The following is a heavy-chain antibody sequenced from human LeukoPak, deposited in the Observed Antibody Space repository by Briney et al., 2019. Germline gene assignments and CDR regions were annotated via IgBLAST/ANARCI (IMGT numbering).Heavy chain of an antibody. CDR3: AKVDWYSSGWYGGLYYYYGMDV. J-gene: IGHJ6*02. CDR1: GFTFSAYA. D-gene: IGHD6-19*01. CDR2: IGSDNKP. V-gene: IGHV3-23*05. Sequence: QPGGSLRLSCEASGFTFSAYAMTWVRQAPGKGLEWVSSIGSDNKPHYSESVKGRFAISRDNSKNTLYLQMNSLRAEDTAVYYCAKVDWYSSGWYGGLYYYYGMDVWGQGTTVTVSS.